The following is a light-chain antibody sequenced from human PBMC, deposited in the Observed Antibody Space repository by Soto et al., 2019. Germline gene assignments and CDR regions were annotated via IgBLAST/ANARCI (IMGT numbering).Light chain of an antibody. V-gene: IGLV2-14*01. CDR3: SSHTSGSTRV. J-gene: IGLJ1*01. CDR1: SGDVGGYDY. CDR2: EVT. Sequence: QSALTQPASVCGSPEQSIAISCTGTSGDVGGYDYVSWYQQHPDKAPKPMIYEVTKRPSWVSNRFSGSKSGNTASLTISGLQPEDEADYYCSSHTSGSTRVFGSGTKLTVL.